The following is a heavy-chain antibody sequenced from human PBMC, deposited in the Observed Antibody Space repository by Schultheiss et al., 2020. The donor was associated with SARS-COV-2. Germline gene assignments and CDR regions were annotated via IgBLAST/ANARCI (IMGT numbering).Heavy chain of an antibody. CDR1: GFTVSSNY. J-gene: IGHJ4*02. CDR3: AKDLYQWLGPGDY. Sequence: GGSLRLSCAASGFTVSSNYMSWVRQAPGKGLEWVSSISDRGAFYADSVKGRFTISRDNSKNMLYLQVNSLRAEDTAVYYCAKDLYQWLGPGDYWGQGTLVTVSS. D-gene: IGHD6-19*01. CDR2: ISDRGA. V-gene: IGHV3-53*01.